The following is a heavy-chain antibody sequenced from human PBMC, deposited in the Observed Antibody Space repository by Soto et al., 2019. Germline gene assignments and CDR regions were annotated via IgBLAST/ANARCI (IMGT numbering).Heavy chain of an antibody. CDR3: ARHPYDSSGYYVFGY. CDR2: IHHSGTT. CDR1: GGSISSSAW. V-gene: IGHV4-4*02. D-gene: IGHD3-22*01. Sequence: SETLSLTCAVSGGSISSSAWWSWVRQTPGKGLEWIGEIHHSGTTNYNPSLKSRVTISVDKSKNQFSLKLSSVTAADTAVYYCARHPYDSSGYYVFGYWGQGTLVTVSS. J-gene: IGHJ4*02.